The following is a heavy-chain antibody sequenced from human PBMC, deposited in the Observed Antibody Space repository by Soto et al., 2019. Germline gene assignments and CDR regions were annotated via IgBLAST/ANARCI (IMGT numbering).Heavy chain of an antibody. V-gene: IGHV1-3*01. Sequence: ASVKVSCKASGYMFTKSAMHWVRQAPGQRLEWVGWISGDSGNTKYSPKLQDRVTITRDTSASTAYMELSSLRSEDTALYYCARDGVEAGNINFDYWGQGTLVTVSS. CDR1: GYMFTKSA. D-gene: IGHD6-19*01. J-gene: IGHJ4*01. CDR3: ARDGVEAGNINFDY. CDR2: ISGDSGNT.